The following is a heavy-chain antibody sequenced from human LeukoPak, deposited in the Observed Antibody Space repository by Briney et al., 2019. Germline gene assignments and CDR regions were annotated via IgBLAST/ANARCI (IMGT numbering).Heavy chain of an antibody. V-gene: IGHV3-21*01. CDR2: ISSSSSYI. J-gene: IGHJ4*02. Sequence: LGGSLRLSCAASGFTFSSYSMNWVRQAPGKGLEWVSSISSSSSYIYYADSVKGRFTISRDNAKNSLYLQMNSLRAEDTAVYYCARGAAAGREGFDYWGQGTLVTVSS. CDR3: ARGAAAGREGFDY. D-gene: IGHD6-13*01. CDR1: GFTFSSYS.